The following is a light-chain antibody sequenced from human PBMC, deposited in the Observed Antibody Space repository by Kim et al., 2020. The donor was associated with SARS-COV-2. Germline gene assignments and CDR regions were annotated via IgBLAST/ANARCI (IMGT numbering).Light chain of an antibody. Sequence: AAVGDRVTNTCRARQGIRNDLGWYQQNQGRAPKRLIYGASSLQSGVPSRFSGSGSGTEFTLTISSVQPEDFETYFCLQHSTYPITFGQGTRLEIK. V-gene: IGKV1-17*01. CDR1: QGIRND. J-gene: IGKJ5*01. CDR2: GAS. CDR3: LQHSTYPIT.